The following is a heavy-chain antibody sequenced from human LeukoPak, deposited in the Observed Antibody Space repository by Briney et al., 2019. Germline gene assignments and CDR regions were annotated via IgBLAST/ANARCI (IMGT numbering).Heavy chain of an antibody. V-gene: IGHV4-61*02. CDR3: ARGLGNYGY. J-gene: IGHJ4*02. CDR1: GGSISSGSYY. Sequence: SETLSLTCTVSGGSISSGSYYWSWIRQPAGKGLEWIGRIYTSGSTNYNPSLKGRVTISVDTSKNQFSLKLSSVTAADTAVYYCARGLGNYGYWGQGTLVTVSS. D-gene: IGHD5-12*01. CDR2: IYTSGST.